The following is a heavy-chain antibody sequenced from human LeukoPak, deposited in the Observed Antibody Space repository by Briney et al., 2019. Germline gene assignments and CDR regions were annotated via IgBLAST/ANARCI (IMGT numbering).Heavy chain of an antibody. V-gene: IGHV3-7*01. D-gene: IGHD2-21*02. CDR1: GFTFSNYW. Sequence: PGGALRLSCAASGFTFSNYWMNWVRQAPGKGLEWVAHINEDGSEEYYVDSVRGRFTISRDNAKNLLYLQMNSLRAEDTAVYYCARDLQCGGDCHYDALDIWGQGTLVTVSA. CDR3: ARDLQCGGDCHYDALDI. J-gene: IGHJ3*02. CDR2: INEDGSEE.